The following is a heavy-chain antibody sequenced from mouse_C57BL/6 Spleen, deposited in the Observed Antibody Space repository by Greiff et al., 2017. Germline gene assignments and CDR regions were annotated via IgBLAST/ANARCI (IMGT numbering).Heavy chain of an antibody. CDR2: INPSSGYT. J-gene: IGHJ4*01. CDR1: GYTFTSYW. D-gene: IGHD2-3*01. V-gene: IGHV1-7*01. Sequence: QVQLQQSWAELAKPGASVKLSCKASGYTFTSYWMHWVKQRPGQGLEWIGYINPSSGYTKYNQKFKDKATLTADKSSSTAYMQLSSLTYEDSAVYYCARGGLLIFYAMDYWGQGTSVTVSS. CDR3: ARGGLLIFYAMDY.